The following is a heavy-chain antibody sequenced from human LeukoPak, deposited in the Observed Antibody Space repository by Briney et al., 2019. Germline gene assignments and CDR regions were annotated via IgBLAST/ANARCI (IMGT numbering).Heavy chain of an antibody. V-gene: IGHV3-23*01. CDR1: AFSFSTYA. Sequence: GGSLRLSCAASAFSFSTYAMSWVRQAPGKGLEWVSSITDTGDRTYYTDSVKGRFTISRDNSWSTLSLQMNNLRGEDTARYYCARGPRPGYSGGWYYFDYWGQGALVTVSS. J-gene: IGHJ4*02. D-gene: IGHD6-19*01. CDR2: ITDTGDRT. CDR3: ARGPRPGYSGGWYYFDY.